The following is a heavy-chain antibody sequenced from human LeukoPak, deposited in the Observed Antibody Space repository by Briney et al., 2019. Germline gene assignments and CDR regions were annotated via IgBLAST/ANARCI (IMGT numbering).Heavy chain of an antibody. V-gene: IGHV4-59*01. D-gene: IGHD3-22*01. J-gene: IGHJ2*01. Sequence: RTSETLSLTCTVSGGSISSYYWSWIRQSPGKGLEWIGHIYYSGSTNYSPSLKSRVTISVDTSKNHFSLKLSSVTAADTAVYYCARAPGSGYYSYWYFDLWGRGTTVTVSS. CDR2: IYYSGST. CDR1: GGSISSYY. CDR3: ARAPGSGYYSYWYFDL.